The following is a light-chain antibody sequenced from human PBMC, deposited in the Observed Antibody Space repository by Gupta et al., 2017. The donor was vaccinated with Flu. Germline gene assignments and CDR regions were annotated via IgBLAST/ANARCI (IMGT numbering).Light chain of an antibody. V-gene: IGKV1-39*01. CDR2: AAS. J-gene: IGKJ5*01. CDR1: QSTRNY. CDR3: QQGYNIPL. Sequence: DIQMTQSPSSLAASVGDRVTITCRASQSTRNYLNWYQQKPGKAPKLLIYAASTLESGVPPRFSGSGSETDFTLTISSLQPEDFATYYCQQGYNIPLFGQGTRLEIK.